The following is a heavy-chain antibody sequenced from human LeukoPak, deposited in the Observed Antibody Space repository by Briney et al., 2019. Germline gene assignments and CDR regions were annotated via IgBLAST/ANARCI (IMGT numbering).Heavy chain of an antibody. CDR3: ARGRDDFLSGYPWRDFDY. Sequence: SETLSLTCDVYRESFSGYYWSWIRQPPGKGLEWIGEINHSGSTNYNPSLKSRVTISIDTSKNQFSLELTSVTAADTAVYYCARGRDDFLSGYPWRDFDYWGQGTLVTVSS. D-gene: IGHD3-3*01. J-gene: IGHJ4*02. V-gene: IGHV4-34*01. CDR1: RESFSGYY. CDR2: INHSGST.